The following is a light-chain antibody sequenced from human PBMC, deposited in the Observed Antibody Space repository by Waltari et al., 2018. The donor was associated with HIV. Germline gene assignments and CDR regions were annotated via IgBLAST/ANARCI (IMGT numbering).Light chain of an antibody. CDR2: TAS. CDR1: QGISNH. V-gene: IGKV1-9*01. J-gene: IGKJ4*01. Sequence: DIQLTQSPSFLSASVGDRVTTTCRASQGISNHLAWYQQKPGKAPKLLIYTASTLQSGVPSRFSGSGSGTEFTLTISSLQPEDFATYYCQQLNSYPVTFGGGTKVEIK. CDR3: QQLNSYPVT.